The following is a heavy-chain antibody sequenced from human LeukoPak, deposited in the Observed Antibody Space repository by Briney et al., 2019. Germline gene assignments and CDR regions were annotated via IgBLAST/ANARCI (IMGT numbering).Heavy chain of an antibody. V-gene: IGHV4-4*07. CDR3: ARGAYITMIVVVITGYFDY. Sequence: TSETLSLTCSVSGGSISSYYWSWIRQPAGKGLEWIGRIYTSGSTYYNPSLKSRVTISVDTSKNQFSLKLSSVTAADTAVYYCARGAYITMIVVVITGYFDYWGQGTLVTVSS. J-gene: IGHJ4*02. CDR2: IYTSGST. D-gene: IGHD3-22*01. CDR1: GGSISSYY.